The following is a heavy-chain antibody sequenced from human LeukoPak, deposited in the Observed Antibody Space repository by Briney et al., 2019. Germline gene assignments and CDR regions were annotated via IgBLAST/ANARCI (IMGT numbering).Heavy chain of an antibody. Sequence: GGSLRLSCAASGFTVSSNYMSWVRQAPGKGLEWVSVIYSGGSTYYADSVKGRFTISRDNSKNTLYLQMNSLRAEDTAVYYCARGGRGDYGVAPEAFDIWGQGTMVTVSS. CDR3: ARGGRGDYGVAPEAFDI. CDR1: GFTVSSNY. J-gene: IGHJ3*02. CDR2: IYSGGST. V-gene: IGHV3-66*01. D-gene: IGHD4-17*01.